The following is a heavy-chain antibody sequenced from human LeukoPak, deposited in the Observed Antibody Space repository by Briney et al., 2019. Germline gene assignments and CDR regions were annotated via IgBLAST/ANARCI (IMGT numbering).Heavy chain of an antibody. J-gene: IGHJ4*02. D-gene: IGHD5-12*01. CDR3: ARRSYSAYDFDY. CDR2: IWSDGNNK. V-gene: IGHV3-33*01. CDR1: GFIFSNYV. Sequence: GGSLRLSCAASGFIFSNYVMHWVRQAPGKGLEWVAVIWSDGNNKYFADSVKGRFTISRDNSKNTLYLQMNTLRAEDTAIYYCARRSYSAYDFDYWGQGTLVTVSS.